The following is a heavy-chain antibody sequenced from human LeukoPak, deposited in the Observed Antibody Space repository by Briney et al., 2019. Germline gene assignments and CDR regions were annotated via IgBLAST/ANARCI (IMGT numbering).Heavy chain of an antibody. Sequence: GASVKVFCKASGGTFSSYAISWVRQAPGQGLEWMGGIIPIFGTANYAQKFQGRVTITADESTSTAYMELSSLRSEDTAVYYCARGGELPYNWFDPWGQGTLVTVSS. CDR1: GGTFSSYA. D-gene: IGHD1-7*01. CDR2: IIPIFGTA. CDR3: ARGGELPYNWFDP. J-gene: IGHJ5*02. V-gene: IGHV1-69*13.